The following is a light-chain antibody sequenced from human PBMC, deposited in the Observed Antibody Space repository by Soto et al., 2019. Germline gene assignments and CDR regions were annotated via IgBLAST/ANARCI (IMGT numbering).Light chain of an antibody. Sequence: QSALTQPRSVSGSPGQSVTISCTGTSSDVGGYNYVYWYQQHPGKAPKLMIYDVSKRPSGVPDRFSGSKSGNTASLTISGHQAEDEAYYYCCSYAGSYTFWVFGGGTKLTVL. V-gene: IGLV2-11*01. CDR2: DVS. J-gene: IGLJ3*02. CDR3: CSYAGSYTFWV. CDR1: SSDVGGYNY.